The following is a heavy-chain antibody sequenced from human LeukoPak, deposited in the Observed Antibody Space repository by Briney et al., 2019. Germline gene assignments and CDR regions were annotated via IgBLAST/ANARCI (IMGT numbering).Heavy chain of an antibody. Sequence: PSETLSLTCTVSGDSISSSIYYWGWIRQPPGKGLEWIGSIYYSGSTYYNPSLKSRVTISVDTSKNQFSLRLTSVAAADTAVYYCAGQYYDILTGSPKTLDYWGQGTLVTVSS. D-gene: IGHD3-9*01. J-gene: IGHJ4*02. CDR1: GDSISSSIYY. CDR2: IYYSGST. V-gene: IGHV4-39*01. CDR3: AGQYYDILTGSPKTLDY.